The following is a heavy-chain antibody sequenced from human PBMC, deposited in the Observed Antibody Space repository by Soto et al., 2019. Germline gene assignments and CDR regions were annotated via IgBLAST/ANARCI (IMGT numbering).Heavy chain of an antibody. V-gene: IGHV1-18*01. CDR3: ARAFFYQGSDSRGYSFDAFDF. CDR2: ISAHTGST. CDR1: GYTFTSSG. Sequence: QVQLVQSGAEVKKPGASVKVSCKASGYTFTSSGMSWVRQAPGQGLEWMGWISAHTGSTEYAQRFQGTVTMTTDRSTRTAYMELRSLRSDDTAVYYCARAFFYQGSDSRGYSFDAFDFWGPGTLVTVSS. J-gene: IGHJ3*01. D-gene: IGHD3-22*01.